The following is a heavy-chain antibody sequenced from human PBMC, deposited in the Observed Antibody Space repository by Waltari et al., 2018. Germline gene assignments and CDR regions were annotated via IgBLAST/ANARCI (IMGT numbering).Heavy chain of an antibody. D-gene: IGHD5-12*01. CDR3: ARHWKKSGYRFDP. Sequence: QLQLQESGPGLVKPSETLSLTCTVSGGPISSSSYYWGWIRQSHGKGLEWIGSIYYLGSTYYNPTLKSRVTISGDTSKNQFSRKLSSVAAEGTAVYYCARHWKKSGYRFDPWGQGTLVTVSS. CDR2: IYYLGST. CDR1: GGPISSSSYY. V-gene: IGHV4-39*01. J-gene: IGHJ5*02.